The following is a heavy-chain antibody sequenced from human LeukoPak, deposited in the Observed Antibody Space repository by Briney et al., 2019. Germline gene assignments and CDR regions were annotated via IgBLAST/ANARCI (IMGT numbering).Heavy chain of an antibody. V-gene: IGHV1-2*04. D-gene: IGHD3-10*01. CDR3: ARAYGSGSYYSY. CDR2: INPNSGGT. CDR1: GYTFTGYY. Sequence: ASVKVSCKASGYTFTGYYMHWVRQAPGQGLEWMGWINPNSGGTNYAQKFQGWVTMTRDTSISTAYMELSRLRSDDTAVYYCARAYGSGSYYSYWGRGTLVTVSS. J-gene: IGHJ4*02.